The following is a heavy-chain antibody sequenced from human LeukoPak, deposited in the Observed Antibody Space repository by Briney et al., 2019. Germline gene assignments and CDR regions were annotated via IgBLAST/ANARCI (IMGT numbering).Heavy chain of an antibody. CDR2: IYYSGST. CDR3: ASLAVAGLSEGY. CDR1: GGSISSSSYY. Sequence: SETLSLTCTVSGGSISSSSYYWGWIRQPPGKGLEWIGSIYYSGSTYYNPSLKSRVTISVDTSRNQFSLKLSSVTAADTAVYYCASLAVAGLSEGYWGQGTLVIVSS. D-gene: IGHD6-19*01. V-gene: IGHV4-39*01. J-gene: IGHJ4*02.